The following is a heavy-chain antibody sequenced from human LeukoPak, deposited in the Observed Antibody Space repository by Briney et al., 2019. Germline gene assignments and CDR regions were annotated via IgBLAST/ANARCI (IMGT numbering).Heavy chain of an antibody. CDR1: GLTVSRNY. CDR2: IYSGGST. CDR3: ARGSRLWFGGMDV. V-gene: IGHV3-66*01. J-gene: IGHJ6*03. Sequence: GSLRLSCAASGLTVSRNYMSWVRQAPGKGLESVSVIYSGGSTYYADSVKGRFTISRDNSKNTLYLQMNSLRAEDTAVYYCARGSRLWFGGMDVWGKGTTVTISS. D-gene: IGHD3-10*01.